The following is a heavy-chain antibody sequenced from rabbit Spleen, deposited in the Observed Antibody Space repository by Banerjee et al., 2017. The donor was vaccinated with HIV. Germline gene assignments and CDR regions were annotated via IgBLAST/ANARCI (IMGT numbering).Heavy chain of an antibody. V-gene: IGHV1S45*01. Sequence: QEQLVESGGGLVKPGSSLTLTCKASGLDFSLSYWICWVRQAPGKGLEWIACIDVVKSGSTYYATWAKDRFTISKSSSTTVTLQMTGLTAADTATYFCARYAAGREAFNLWGQGPLVTVS. CDR2: IDVVKSGST. CDR1: GLDFSLSYW. D-gene: IGHD4-2*01. J-gene: IGHJ4*01. CDR3: ARYAAGREAFNL.